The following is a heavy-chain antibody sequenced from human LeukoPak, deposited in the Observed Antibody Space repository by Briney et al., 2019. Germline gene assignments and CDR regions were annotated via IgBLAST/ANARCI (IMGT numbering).Heavy chain of an antibody. CDR1: GGSISSHY. V-gene: IGHV4-59*11. Sequence: PSETLSLTCTVSGGSISSHYWSWIRQPPGKGLEWIGYIYYSGSTNYNPSLKSRVTISVDTSKNQFSLKLSSVTAADTAVYYCARGGSGYYYYGMDVWGQGTTVTVSS. J-gene: IGHJ6*02. CDR3: ARGGSGYYYYGMDV. CDR2: IYYSGST. D-gene: IGHD3-10*01.